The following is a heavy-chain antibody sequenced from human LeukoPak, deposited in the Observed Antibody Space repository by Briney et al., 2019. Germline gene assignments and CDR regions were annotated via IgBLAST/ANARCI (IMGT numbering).Heavy chain of an antibody. CDR1: GGSMRNFY. CDR2: VDDSGST. V-gene: IGHV4-59*01. CDR3: ARGYGDFDY. Sequence: SETLSLTCSVSGGSMRNFYWSWIRQSPGKGLEWIGYVDDSGSTSYNPSLKSRVTISIDTSKKQFSLRLRSVAAADTAVYFCARGYGDFDYWGQGTLVTVSP. D-gene: IGHD4-17*01. J-gene: IGHJ4*02.